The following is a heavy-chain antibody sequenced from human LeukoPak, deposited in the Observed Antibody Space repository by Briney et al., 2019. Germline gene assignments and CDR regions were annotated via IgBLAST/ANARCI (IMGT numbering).Heavy chain of an antibody. D-gene: IGHD3-10*02. CDR2: ISSSSSTI. J-gene: IGHJ4*02. Sequence: PGGSLRLSCAASGFTFSSYNLNWVRQAPGKGLEWVSYISSSSSTIYYADSVKGRFTISRDNAKNSLYLQMNSLRAEDTAVYYCARDCCSGSYPYYFDYWGQGTLVTVSS. V-gene: IGHV3-48*01. CDR3: ARDCCSGSYPYYFDY. CDR1: GFTFSSYN.